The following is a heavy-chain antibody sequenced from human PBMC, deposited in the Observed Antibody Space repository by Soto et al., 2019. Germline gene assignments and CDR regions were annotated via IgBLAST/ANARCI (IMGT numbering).Heavy chain of an antibody. D-gene: IGHD5-12*01. V-gene: IGHV4-31*03. CDR3: ARYSGYDLYYYYGMDV. CDR2: IYYSGST. CDR1: GGSISSGGYY. Sequence: TLSLTCTVSGGSISSGGYYWSWIRQHPGKGLEWIGYIYYSGSTYYNPSLKSRVTISVDTSKNQFSLKLSSVTAADTAVYYCARYSGYDLYYYYGMDVWGQGTTVTVSS. J-gene: IGHJ6*02.